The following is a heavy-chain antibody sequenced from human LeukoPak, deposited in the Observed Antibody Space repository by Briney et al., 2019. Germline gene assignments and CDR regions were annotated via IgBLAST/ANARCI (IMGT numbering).Heavy chain of an antibody. CDR1: GGSISSYY. J-gene: IGHJ4*02. V-gene: IGHV4-59*01. D-gene: IGHD3-10*01. CDR2: IYDSGST. CDR3: ARGEITMVRGVPSLGY. Sequence: SETLSLTCTVSGGSISSYYWSWIRQPPGKGLEWIGYIYDSGSTNYKPSLKSRVTISVDTSKKQFSLKLRSVTAADTAVYYCARGEITMVRGVPSLGYWGQGTLVTVSS.